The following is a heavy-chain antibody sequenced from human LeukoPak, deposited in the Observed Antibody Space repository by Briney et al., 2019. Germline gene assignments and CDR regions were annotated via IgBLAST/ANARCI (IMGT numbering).Heavy chain of an antibody. V-gene: IGHV4-59*01. D-gene: IGHD1-7*01. CDR2: IYYSGST. CDR1: GGSISSYY. Sequence: KSSETLSLTCTVSGGSISSYYWSWIRQPPGKGLEWIGYIYYSGSTNYNPSLKSRVTISVDTSKNQFSLKLSSVTAADTAVYYCARGWNYGGNAPLDYWGQGTLVTVSS. CDR3: ARGWNYGGNAPLDY. J-gene: IGHJ4*02.